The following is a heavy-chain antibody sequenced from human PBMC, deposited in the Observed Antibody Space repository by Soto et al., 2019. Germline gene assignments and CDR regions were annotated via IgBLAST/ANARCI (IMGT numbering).Heavy chain of an antibody. D-gene: IGHD3-10*01. V-gene: IGHV3-49*04. CDR2: IRSKSYGGTT. Sequence: GGSLRLSCTASGFTFGDYAMAWVRQAPGKGLEWVGFIRSKSYGGTTEYAASVKGRFTISRDDFKSIAYLQTNSLKTDDTAVYYCSRDGYYYVSGTYGYFHYCGQGSLVTVSS. CDR3: SRDGYYYVSGTYGYFHY. CDR1: GFTFGDYA. J-gene: IGHJ4*02.